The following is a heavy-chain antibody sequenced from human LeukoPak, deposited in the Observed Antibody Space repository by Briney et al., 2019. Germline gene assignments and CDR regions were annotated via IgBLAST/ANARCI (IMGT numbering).Heavy chain of an antibody. Sequence: NPSETLSLTCAVYGGSFSGYYWSWIRQPPGKGLEWTGEINHSGSTNYNPSLKSRVTISVDTSKNQFSLKLSSVTAADTAVYYCARLVVWGSYRSDYWGQGTLVTVSS. CDR3: ARLVVWGSYRSDY. CDR1: GGSFSGYY. D-gene: IGHD3-16*02. J-gene: IGHJ4*02. V-gene: IGHV4-34*01. CDR2: INHSGST.